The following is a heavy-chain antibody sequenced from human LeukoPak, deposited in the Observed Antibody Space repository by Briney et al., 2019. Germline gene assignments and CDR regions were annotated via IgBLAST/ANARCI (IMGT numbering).Heavy chain of an antibody. J-gene: IGHJ4*02. V-gene: IGHV3-48*01. Sequence: PGGSLRLSCVASGFTFSGYSMNWVRQAPGKGLEWVSYISSGSSAIYYADSVKGRLTISRDNAKNSLYLQMNSLRAEDTAVYYCARGRADYYFDYWGQGTLVTVSS. CDR3: ARGRADYYFDY. CDR2: ISSGSSAI. D-gene: IGHD2-21*02. CDR1: GFTFSGYS.